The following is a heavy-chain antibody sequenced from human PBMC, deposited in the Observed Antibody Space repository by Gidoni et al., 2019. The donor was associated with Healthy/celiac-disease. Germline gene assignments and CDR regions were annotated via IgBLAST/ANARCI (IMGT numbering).Heavy chain of an antibody. J-gene: IGHJ5*02. CDR2: INSDGSST. CDR3: AREGSSWYANWFDP. D-gene: IGHD6-13*01. V-gene: IGHV3-74*01. CDR1: GFTFSSYG. Sequence: EVQLVESGGGLVQPGGSLRLSCAASGFTFSSYGWHWVRQAPGKGLVWVSRINSDGSSTSYADSVKGRFTISRDNAKNTLYLQMNSLRAEDTAVYYCAREGSSWYANWFDPWGQGTLVTVSS.